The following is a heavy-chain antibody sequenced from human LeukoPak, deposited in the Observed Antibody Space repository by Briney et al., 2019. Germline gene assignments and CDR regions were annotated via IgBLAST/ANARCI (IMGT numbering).Heavy chain of an antibody. J-gene: IGHJ6*02. D-gene: IGHD1-26*01. CDR2: IKSKTEGGTT. Sequence: SGGSLRLSCAASGFTFIDTWMSWVRQAPGKGLEWVGRIKSKTEGGTTDYAAPVKGRFIISRDDSKNTLSLQMNSLKTEDTAVYFCTTDQVGFGMDVWGQGTTVTVSS. CDR1: GFTFIDTW. V-gene: IGHV3-15*01. CDR3: TTDQVGFGMDV.